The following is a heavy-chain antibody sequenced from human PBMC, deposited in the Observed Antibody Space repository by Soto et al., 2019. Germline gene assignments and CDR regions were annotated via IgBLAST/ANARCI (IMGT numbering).Heavy chain of an antibody. CDR2: INAGNGNT. Sequence: ASVKVSCKASGYTFTSYAMHWVRQAPGQRLEWMGWINAGNGNTKYSQKFQGRVTITRDTSASTAYMELSSLRSEDTAVYYCARDPPFTAAGTYTSGYWGQGTLVTVSS. J-gene: IGHJ4*02. D-gene: IGHD6-13*01. CDR1: GYTFTSYA. CDR3: ARDPPFTAAGTYTSGY. V-gene: IGHV1-3*01.